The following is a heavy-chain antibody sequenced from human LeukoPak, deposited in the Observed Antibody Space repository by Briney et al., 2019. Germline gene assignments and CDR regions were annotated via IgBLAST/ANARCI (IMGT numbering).Heavy chain of an antibody. D-gene: IGHD3-22*01. CDR1: GGSFSDYY. CDR2: INHSGIT. Sequence: PSETLSLTCAVYGGSFSDYYWSWIRQPPGKGLEYIGEINHSGITNYNPSLMSRVTISVDTSKNQFSLKLSSVTAADTAVYFCARETHYDSSGQRTLHAFDMWGQGTMVTVSS. V-gene: IGHV4-34*01. CDR3: ARETHYDSSGQRTLHAFDM. J-gene: IGHJ3*02.